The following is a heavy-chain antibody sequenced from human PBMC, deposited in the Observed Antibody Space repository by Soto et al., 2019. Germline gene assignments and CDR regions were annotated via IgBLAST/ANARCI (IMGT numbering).Heavy chain of an antibody. CDR1: GFTFSSYG. D-gene: IGHD6-13*01. J-gene: IGHJ4*02. V-gene: IGHV3-33*01. CDR3: ARGGPPGQQLVAYYFDY. Sequence: GGSLRLSCAASGFTFSSYGMHWVRQAPGKGLEWVAVIWYDGSNKYYADSVKGRFTISRDNSKNTLYLQMNSLRAEDTAVYYCARGGPPGQQLVAYYFDYWGQGTLVTVSS. CDR2: IWYDGSNK.